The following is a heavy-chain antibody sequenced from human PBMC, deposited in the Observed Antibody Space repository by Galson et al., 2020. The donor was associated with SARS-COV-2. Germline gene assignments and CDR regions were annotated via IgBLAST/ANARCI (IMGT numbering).Heavy chain of an antibody. V-gene: IGHV3-30*04. CDR2: ISYDGSNK. CDR3: ASEIAVAGTGFDY. CDR1: GFTFSSYA. D-gene: IGHD6-19*01. J-gene: IGHJ4*02. Sequence: GGSLRLSCAASGFTFSSYALHWVRPAPGKGLEWVAVISYDGSNKYYADSVKGRFTISRDNSKNTLYLQMNSLRAEDTAVYYCASEIAVAGTGFDYGGQGTLVTVSS.